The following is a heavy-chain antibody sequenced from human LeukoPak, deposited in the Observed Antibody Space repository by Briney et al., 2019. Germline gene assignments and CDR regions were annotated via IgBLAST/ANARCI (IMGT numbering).Heavy chain of an antibody. D-gene: IGHD5-12*01. CDR2: ITDSSSSI. Sequence: PGGSLRLSCAASGFTLSNYPMGWVRQAPGKGLEWLSYITDSSSSIFYADSVKGRFTISRDNAKNSLYLQMNNLRVDDTAIYYCARDRPHSGYDFDYWGQGTLVTVSS. CDR1: GFTLSNYP. J-gene: IGHJ4*02. CDR3: ARDRPHSGYDFDY. V-gene: IGHV3-48*01.